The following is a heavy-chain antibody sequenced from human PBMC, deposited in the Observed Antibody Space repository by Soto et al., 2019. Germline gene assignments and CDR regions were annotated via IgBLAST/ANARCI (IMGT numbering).Heavy chain of an antibody. CDR3: ARGYGYFRQ. CDR1: GYIFITYS. V-gene: IGHV5-51*01. D-gene: IGHD5-12*01. Sequence: EPLKISCKGSGYIFITYSIGWVRQMPGKGLEWIGNIHSGDSNARYSPSFQGQVTISVDKSINTAYLQWSSVKASDTAVYYCARGYGYFRQWGQGALVTVSS. J-gene: IGHJ4*02. CDR2: IHSGDSNA.